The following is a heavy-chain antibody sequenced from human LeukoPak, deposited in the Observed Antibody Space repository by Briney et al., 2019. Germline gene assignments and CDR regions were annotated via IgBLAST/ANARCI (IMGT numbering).Heavy chain of an antibody. Sequence: SETLSLTCTVSGGSISSGGYYWSWIRQHPGKGLEWIGYIYYSGSTYYNPSLKSRVTISVDTSKNQFSLKLSSVTAADTAVYYCAWSDYYDSSGYLDYWGQGTLVTVSS. CDR3: AWSDYYDSSGYLDY. CDR1: GGSISSGGYY. J-gene: IGHJ4*02. V-gene: IGHV4-31*03. CDR2: IYYSGST. D-gene: IGHD3-22*01.